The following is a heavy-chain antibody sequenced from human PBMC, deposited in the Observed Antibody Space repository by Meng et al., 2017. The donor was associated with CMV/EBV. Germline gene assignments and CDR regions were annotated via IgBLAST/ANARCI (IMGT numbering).Heavy chain of an antibody. CDR2: ISAYNGNT. D-gene: IGHD3-9*01. V-gene: IGHV1-18*01. J-gene: IGHJ4*02. Sequence: QVQRVQSGAEAKKPGXSVQASGKASGYTFTSYCISWVRQAPGQGLEWMGWISAYNGNTNYAQKLQGRVTMTTDTYTSTAYMELRSLRSDDTAVYYCARSDYDILTGYDYWGQGTLVTVSS. CDR3: ARSDYDILTGYDY. CDR1: GYTFTSYC.